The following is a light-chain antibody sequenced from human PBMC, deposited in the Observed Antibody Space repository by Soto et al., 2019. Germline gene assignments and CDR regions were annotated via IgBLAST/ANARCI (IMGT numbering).Light chain of an antibody. CDR2: GAS. Sequence: EIVMTQSPATLSVSPGERATLSCRASQSISNNLAWYQQQPGQTPRLLIYGASTTATGIPARFSGSGSGTDFTPTISSLQPEDSATYYCQQSYSTWTFGQGTKVDIK. CDR1: QSISNN. J-gene: IGKJ1*01. V-gene: IGKV3-15*01. CDR3: QQSYSTWT.